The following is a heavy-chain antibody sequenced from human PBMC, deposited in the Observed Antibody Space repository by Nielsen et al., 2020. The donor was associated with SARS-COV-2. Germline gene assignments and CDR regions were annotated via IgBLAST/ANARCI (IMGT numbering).Heavy chain of an antibody. CDR2: INHSGST. D-gene: IGHD5-12*01. V-gene: IGHV4-34*01. Sequence: SETLSLTCAVYGGSFSGYYWSWIRQPPGKGLEWIGEINHSGSTNYNPSLKSRVTISVDTSKNQFSLKLSSVTAADTAVYYCARLGGVATTSKYYYYYYGMDVWGQGTTVTVSS. CDR1: GGSFSGYY. J-gene: IGHJ6*02. CDR3: ARLGGVATTSKYYYYYYGMDV.